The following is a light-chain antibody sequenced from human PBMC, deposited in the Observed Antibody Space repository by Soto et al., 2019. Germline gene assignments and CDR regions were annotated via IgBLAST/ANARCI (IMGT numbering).Light chain of an antibody. Sequence: AIRMTQSPSSFSASTGDRVSITCRATQDIGNYLAGYQQIPGKAPKLLIYHASTLQSGVPSRFSGSGSGTDFTLTINYLQSEDSAIYYCQQYFEWPPMTFGQGTKVEI. J-gene: IGKJ1*01. CDR1: QDIGNY. V-gene: IGKV1-8*01. CDR2: HAS. CDR3: QQYFEWPPMT.